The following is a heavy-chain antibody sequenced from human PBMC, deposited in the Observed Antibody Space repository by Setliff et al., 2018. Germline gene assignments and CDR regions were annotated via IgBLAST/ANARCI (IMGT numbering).Heavy chain of an antibody. CDR1: GGSISSGSYY. D-gene: IGHD3-16*01. Sequence: PSETLSLTCTVSGGSISSGSYYWSWIRQPAGKGLEWIGRIYVSTGSTNYSPSLKSRVSISVDRSKNQFSLNLTSVTAADTAVYYCARLRGAFDYWGQGTLVTVSS. CDR2: IYVSTGST. J-gene: IGHJ4*02. CDR3: ARLRGAFDY. V-gene: IGHV4-61*02.